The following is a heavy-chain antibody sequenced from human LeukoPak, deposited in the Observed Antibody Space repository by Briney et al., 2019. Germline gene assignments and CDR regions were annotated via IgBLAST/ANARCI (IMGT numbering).Heavy chain of an antibody. CDR3: AKGGSYFMDAFDI. V-gene: IGHV3-9*03. D-gene: IGHD1-26*01. Sequence: GGSLRLSCAASGFTFSTYAMHWVRQAPGKGLEWVSGISWNSGSIGYADSVKGRFTISRDNAKNSLYLQMNSLRAEDMALYYCAKGGSYFMDAFDIWGQGTMVTVSS. J-gene: IGHJ3*02. CDR1: GFTFSTYA. CDR2: ISWNSGSI.